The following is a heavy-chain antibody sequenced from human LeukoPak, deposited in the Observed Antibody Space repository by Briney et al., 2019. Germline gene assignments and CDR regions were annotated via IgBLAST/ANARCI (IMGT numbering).Heavy chain of an antibody. V-gene: IGHV3-7*01. Sequence: GGSLRLSCAASGFTFSDHWMAWVRQAPGKGLEWVANINEDGATKNYVDSVKGRFTISKDNARNSLYLQMNSLRAEDTALYYCVGWQQLAAYWGQGALVTVSS. CDR3: VGWQQLAAY. D-gene: IGHD6-13*01. CDR1: GFTFSDHW. CDR2: INEDGATK. J-gene: IGHJ4*02.